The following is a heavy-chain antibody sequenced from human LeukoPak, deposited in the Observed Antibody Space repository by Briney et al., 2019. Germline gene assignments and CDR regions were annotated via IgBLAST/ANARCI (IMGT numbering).Heavy chain of an antibody. V-gene: IGHV3-23*01. CDR2: ISDSGADT. CDR3: AKFSGVSIFGPLDC. CDR1: GFTFSSYA. Sequence: PGGSLRLSCAASGFTFSSYAMSWVRQAPGKGLEWVSGISDSGADTDHADSVKGRFTISRDNSKNMVYLQMNSLRAEDTAVYYCAKFSGVSIFGPLDCWGQGTLVPVSS. D-gene: IGHD3-3*02. J-gene: IGHJ4*02.